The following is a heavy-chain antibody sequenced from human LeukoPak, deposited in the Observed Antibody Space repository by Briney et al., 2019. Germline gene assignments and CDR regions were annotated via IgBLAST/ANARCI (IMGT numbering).Heavy chain of an antibody. CDR2: INAGNGNT. D-gene: IGHD3-22*01. CDR1: GYTFTRYA. CDR3: ARDYYDSSGSVDY. J-gene: IGHJ4*02. Sequence: ASVKVSCKASGYTFTRYAMHWVRQAPGQRLEWMGWINAGNGNTKYSQNFQGRVTITRDTSASTAYMELSSLRSEDTAVYYCARDYYDSSGSVDYWGQGTLVTVSS. V-gene: IGHV1-3*01.